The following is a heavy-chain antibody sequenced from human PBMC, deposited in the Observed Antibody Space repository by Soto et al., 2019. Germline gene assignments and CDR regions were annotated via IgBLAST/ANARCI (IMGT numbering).Heavy chain of an antibody. CDR3: SRSLAIDFDS. J-gene: IGHJ4*02. Sequence: GGSLRLSCAASGFTFSSYGMHWVRQAPGKGLEWVGFIRRIAYGGTTDYAASVKGRFTISRDDSRKIVYLQMSRLKIEDTAVYYCSRSLAIDFDSWGQGTLVTVSS. V-gene: IGHV3-49*04. CDR2: IRRIAYGGTT. CDR1: GFTFSSYG.